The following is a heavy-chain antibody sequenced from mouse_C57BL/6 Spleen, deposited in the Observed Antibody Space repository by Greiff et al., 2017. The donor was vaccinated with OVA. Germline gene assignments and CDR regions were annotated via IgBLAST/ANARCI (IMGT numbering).Heavy chain of an antibody. J-gene: IGHJ3*01. D-gene: IGHD1-1*01. CDR3: AVITTVVATGSY. CDR1: GFTFSDYG. Sequence: EVMLVESGGGLVKPGGSLKLSCAASGFTFSDYGMHWVRQAPETGLEWVAYISSGSSNIYYADTVKGRFTISRDNAKNTLFLQMTSLRSEDTAMYYCAVITTVVATGSYWGRGTLVTVSA. CDR2: ISSGSSNI. V-gene: IGHV5-17*01.